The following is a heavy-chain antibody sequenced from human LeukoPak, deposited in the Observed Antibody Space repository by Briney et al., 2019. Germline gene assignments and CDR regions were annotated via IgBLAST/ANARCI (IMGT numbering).Heavy chain of an antibody. V-gene: IGHV3-66*01. J-gene: IGHJ3*02. CDR3: ARLISVAGTGAFDI. Sequence: GGSLRLSCAASAFTVSSNYMTWGHQAPGKGLEWVSVIYSGGTRYYADSVTGRFTISRDNSKNTLYLQMNTLRAEDTAVYYCARLISVAGTGAFDIWGQGTMVTVSS. D-gene: IGHD6-19*01. CDR1: AFTVSSNY. CDR2: IYSGGTR.